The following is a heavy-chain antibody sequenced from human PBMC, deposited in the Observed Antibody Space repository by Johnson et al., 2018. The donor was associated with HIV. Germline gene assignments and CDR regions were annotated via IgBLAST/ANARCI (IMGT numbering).Heavy chain of an antibody. CDR1: GFPFDDYA. V-gene: IGHV3-9*01. J-gene: IGHJ3*02. Sequence: VQLVESGGGLVQPGRSLRLSCAASGFPFDDYAMHWVRQAPGKGLEWVSGISWNSGSIGYVDSVKGRFTISRDNAKNSLYLQMNSLRAEDTAVYYCARVRPYNWNDVHAFDIWGQGTMVTVSS. D-gene: IGHD1-20*01. CDR3: ARVRPYNWNDVHAFDI. CDR2: ISWNSGSI.